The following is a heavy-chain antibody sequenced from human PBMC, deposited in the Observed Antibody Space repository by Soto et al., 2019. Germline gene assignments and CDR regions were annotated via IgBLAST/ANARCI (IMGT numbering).Heavy chain of an antibody. Sequence: GGSLRLSCAASGFTFSSYAMSWVRQAPGKGLEWVSAISGSGGSTYYADSVKGRFTISRDNSKNTLYLQMNSLRAEDTAVYYCAKDYYDSSGYYGAFAVWGQGTMVTVSS. V-gene: IGHV3-23*01. J-gene: IGHJ3*01. CDR3: AKDYYDSSGYYGAFAV. CDR1: GFTFSSYA. CDR2: ISGSGGST. D-gene: IGHD3-22*01.